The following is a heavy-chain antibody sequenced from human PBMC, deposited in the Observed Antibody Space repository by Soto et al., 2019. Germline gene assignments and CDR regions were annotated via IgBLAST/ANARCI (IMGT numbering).Heavy chain of an antibody. D-gene: IGHD6-25*01. CDR1: RGSINGHY. Sequence: QVQLQESGPGLVQPSETLSLTCTVSRGSINGHYWSWIRQPPGKSLEWIGHFYYSGTANYNPSLKSRVNMSVDSSKSHFSLKLSSVTAADTAVYYCATVGSGCWRDPFDYWGQGILVTVSS. CDR3: ATVGSGCWRDPFDY. CDR2: FYYSGTA. V-gene: IGHV4-59*11. J-gene: IGHJ4*02.